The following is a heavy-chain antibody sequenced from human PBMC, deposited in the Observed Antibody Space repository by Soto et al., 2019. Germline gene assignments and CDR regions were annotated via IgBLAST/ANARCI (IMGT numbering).Heavy chain of an antibody. V-gene: IGHV3-30-3*01. Sequence: GGSLRLSCAASGFTFSSYAMHWVRQAPGKGLEWVAVISYDGSNKYYADSVKGRFTISRDNSKNTLYLQMNSLRAEDMAVYYCARVETTDAFDIWGQGTMVTVSS. CDR1: GFTFSSYA. D-gene: IGHD1-7*01. CDR2: ISYDGSNK. CDR3: ARVETTDAFDI. J-gene: IGHJ3*02.